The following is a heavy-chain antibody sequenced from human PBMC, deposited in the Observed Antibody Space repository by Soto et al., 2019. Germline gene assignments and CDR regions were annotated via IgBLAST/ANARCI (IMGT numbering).Heavy chain of an antibody. J-gene: IGHJ3*02. V-gene: IGHV3-23*01. CDR3: AKHLSTNRPGAFDI. CDR1: DFTFGSYP. Sequence: EVQLLESGGGLVQPGGSLSLSGEASDFTFGSYPRSWVRQAPGRGLDWVSAISGSGGSTYYADSVKGRFTISRDNSKNTLYLQMNSLRAEDTAVYYCAKHLSTNRPGAFDIWGQGTMVTVSS. CDR2: ISGSGGST. D-gene: IGHD1-26*01.